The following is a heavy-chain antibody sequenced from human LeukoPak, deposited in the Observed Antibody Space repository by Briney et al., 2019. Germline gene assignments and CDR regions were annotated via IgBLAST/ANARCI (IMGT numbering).Heavy chain of an antibody. V-gene: IGHV3-30*02. J-gene: IGHJ4*02. CDR2: IRYDGSNK. Sequence: GGSLRLSCAVSGFTFSSYGMHWVRQAPGKGLEWVAFIRYDGSNKYYADSVKGRFTISRDNSKNTLYLQMNSLRAEDTAVYYCATTYSSSWYYFDYWGQGTLVTVSS. CDR3: ATTYSSSWYYFDY. D-gene: IGHD6-13*01. CDR1: GFTFSSYG.